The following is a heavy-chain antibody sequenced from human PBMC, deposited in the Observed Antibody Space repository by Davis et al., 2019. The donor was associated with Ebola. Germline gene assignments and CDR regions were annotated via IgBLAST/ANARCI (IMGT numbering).Heavy chain of an antibody. V-gene: IGHV1-69*04. CDR1: GGTFSSYA. J-gene: IGHJ6*02. CDR3: ARFRYCSGGSCYPDYYYYYGMDV. Sequence: SVKVSCKASGGTFSSYAISWVRQAPGQGLEWMGRIIPILGIANYAQKFQGRVTITADKSTSTAYMELSSLRSEDTAVYYCARFRYCSGGSCYPDYYYYYGMDVWGQGTTVTVSS. D-gene: IGHD2-15*01. CDR2: IIPILGIA.